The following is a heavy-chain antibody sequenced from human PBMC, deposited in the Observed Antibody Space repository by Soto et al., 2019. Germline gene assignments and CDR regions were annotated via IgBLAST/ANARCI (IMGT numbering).Heavy chain of an antibody. Sequence: GASVKVSCKASGYTFTSYGISWVRQAPGQGLEWMGWISAYNGNTNYAHKLQGRVTMTTDTSTNTAYMELRSLRSDDSAVYYCARELGYGGYDVGMDVWGQGTTVTVSS. CDR3: ARELGYGGYDVGMDV. CDR1: GYTFTSYG. CDR2: ISAYNGNT. J-gene: IGHJ6*02. V-gene: IGHV1-18*01. D-gene: IGHD5-12*01.